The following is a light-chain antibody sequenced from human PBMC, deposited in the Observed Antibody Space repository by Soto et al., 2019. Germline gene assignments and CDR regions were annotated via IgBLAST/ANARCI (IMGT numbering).Light chain of an antibody. CDR3: QQYGSSPYT. CDR1: QSVSSSY. J-gene: IGKJ2*01. V-gene: IGKV3-20*01. Sequence: EIVLTQSPGTLSLSPGERATLSCRASQSVSSSYLAWYQQKPGQAPRLLIYGASSRATGIPDRFSGSGSGTDFTLTISRLEPEDFVVYSCQQYGSSPYTFGQGTKLVIK. CDR2: GAS.